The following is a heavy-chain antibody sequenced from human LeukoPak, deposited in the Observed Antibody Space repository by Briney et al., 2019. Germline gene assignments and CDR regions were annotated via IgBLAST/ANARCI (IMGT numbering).Heavy chain of an antibody. Sequence: GGSLRLSCAASGFTFDDYAMHWVRQAPGKGLEWVSGISWNSGSIGYADSVKGRFTISRDNAKNSLYLQMNSLRAEDTAVYYCARDRLVLGNFDYWGQGTLVTVSS. D-gene: IGHD7-27*01. CDR3: ARDRLVLGNFDY. CDR2: ISWNSGSI. V-gene: IGHV3-9*01. J-gene: IGHJ4*02. CDR1: GFTFDDYA.